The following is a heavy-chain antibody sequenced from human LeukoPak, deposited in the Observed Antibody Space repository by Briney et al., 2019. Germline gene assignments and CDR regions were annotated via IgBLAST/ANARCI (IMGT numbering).Heavy chain of an antibody. J-gene: IGHJ4*02. V-gene: IGHV1-46*03. Sequence: ASVKVSCKASGYIFTSYSISWVRQAPGQGLEWMGIINPRGGSTGYAQKFQGRVTMTRDTSPSTVYMELSSLNSDDTAVYYCARRGFGPNAFDYWGQGTLVTVSS. D-gene: IGHD3-10*01. CDR2: INPRGGST. CDR3: ARRGFGPNAFDY. CDR1: GYIFTSYS.